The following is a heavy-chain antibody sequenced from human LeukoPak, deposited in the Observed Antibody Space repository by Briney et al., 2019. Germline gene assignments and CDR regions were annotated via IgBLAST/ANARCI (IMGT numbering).Heavy chain of an antibody. CDR3: ARDLPNTYYYDSSGYWVDWFDP. CDR1: GYTFTSYA. D-gene: IGHD3-22*01. Sequence: VASVKVSCKASGYTFTSYAMNWVRQAPGQGLEWMGWINTNTGNPTYAQGFTGRFVFSLDTSVSTAYLQISSLKAEDTAVYYCARDLPNTYYYDSSGYWVDWFDPWGQGTLVTVSS. V-gene: IGHV7-4-1*02. J-gene: IGHJ5*02. CDR2: INTNTGNP.